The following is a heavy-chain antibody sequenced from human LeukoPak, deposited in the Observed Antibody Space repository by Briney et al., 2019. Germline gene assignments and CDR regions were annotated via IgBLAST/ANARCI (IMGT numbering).Heavy chain of an antibody. V-gene: IGHV3-7*03. CDR3: ASSGGMDV. CDR1: GFTFTHYW. Sequence: GGSLRLSCAASGFTFTHYWMTWVRQAPGKGLEWVATIKDDGSEKFYVDSVKGRFTISRDDAKTSLYLQMDSLTAADTAVYYCASSGGMDVWGQGTTVTVSS. J-gene: IGHJ6*02. CDR2: IKDDGSEK.